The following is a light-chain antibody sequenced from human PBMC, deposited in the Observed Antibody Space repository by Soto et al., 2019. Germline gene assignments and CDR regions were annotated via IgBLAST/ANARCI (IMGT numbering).Light chain of an antibody. CDR3: CSYAGSTTYV. Sequence: QSVLTQPASVSGSPGQSITISCTGTTSDVGSLNRVSWYQQHPGRAPRLMIYETNKRPPGVSGRFSGSKSGSTASLTISGLQAEDEADYYCCSYAGSTTYVFGIGTKMTVL. J-gene: IGLJ1*01. CDR2: ETN. CDR1: TSDVGSLNR. V-gene: IGLV2-23*01.